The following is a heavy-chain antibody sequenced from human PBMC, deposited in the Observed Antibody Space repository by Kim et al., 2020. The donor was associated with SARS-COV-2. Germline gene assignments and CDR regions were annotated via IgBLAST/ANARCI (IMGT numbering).Heavy chain of an antibody. CDR1: GYNFSTYW. J-gene: IGHJ4*02. D-gene: IGHD2-15*01. CDR3: TRRGRDDYSLY. CDR2: IYPGNSDT. V-gene: IGHV5-51*01. Sequence: GESLKISCKGSGYNFSTYWIGWVRQMAGKGLEWMGIIYPGNSDTRYSPSFQGQVTISADKSIGTAYLQWSSLKASDTAMYYCTRRGRDDYSLYWCQGTLVTVSS.